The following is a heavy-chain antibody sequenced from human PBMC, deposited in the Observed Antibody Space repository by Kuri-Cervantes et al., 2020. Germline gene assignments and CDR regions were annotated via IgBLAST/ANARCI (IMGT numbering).Heavy chain of an antibody. Sequence: SETLSLTCAVYGGSFSDSYWSWIRQPPGKGLEWIGEINHSGSTNYNRSLKSRVTISVDTSKNQFSLKLSSVTAADTAVYYCARAAMIVVNAFDIWGQGTMVTVSS. CDR2: INHSGST. D-gene: IGHD3-22*01. CDR3: ARAAMIVVNAFDI. V-gene: IGHV4-34*01. CDR1: GGSFSDSY. J-gene: IGHJ3*02.